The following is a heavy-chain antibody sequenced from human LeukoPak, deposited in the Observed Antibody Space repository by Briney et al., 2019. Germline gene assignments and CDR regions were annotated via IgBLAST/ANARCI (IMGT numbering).Heavy chain of an antibody. V-gene: IGHV1-2*02. CDR3: ARAYYYDSSVAFDI. J-gene: IGHJ3*02. CDR1: GYTFTGYY. D-gene: IGHD3-22*01. Sequence: VASVKVSCKASGYTFTGYYMHWVRQAPGQGVEWMGWINPNSGGTNYAQKFQGRVTMTRDTSISTAYMELSRLRSDDTAVYYCARAYYYDSSVAFDIWGQGTMVTVSS. CDR2: INPNSGGT.